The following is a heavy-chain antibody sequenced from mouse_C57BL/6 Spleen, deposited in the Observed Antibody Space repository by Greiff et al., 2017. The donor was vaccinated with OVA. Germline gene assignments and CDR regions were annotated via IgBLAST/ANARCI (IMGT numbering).Heavy chain of an antibody. CDR2: IYPSDSET. CDR1: GYTFTSYW. D-gene: IGHD2-1*01. Sequence: VQLQQPGAELVRPGSSVKLSCKASGYTFTSYWMDWVKQRPGQGLEWIGNIYPSDSETHYNQKFKDKATLTVDKSSSTAYMQLSSLTSEDSAVYYCARPSSIYYGNYLAYWGQGTPVTVSA. V-gene: IGHV1-61*01. J-gene: IGHJ3*01. CDR3: ARPSSIYYGNYLAY.